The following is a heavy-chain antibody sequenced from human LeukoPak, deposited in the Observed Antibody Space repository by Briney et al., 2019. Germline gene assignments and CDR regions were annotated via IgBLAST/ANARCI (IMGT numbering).Heavy chain of an antibody. J-gene: IGHJ5*02. CDR1: GYTFTSYG. V-gene: IGHV1-18*01. Sequence: GESLKISCKASGYTFTSYGISWVRQAPGQGLEWMGWMNPNSGNTGYAQKLQGRVTMTTDTSTSTAYMELRSLRSDDTAVYYCARVDFTAGYTTMVRGVDWFDPWGQGTLVTVSS. CDR2: MNPNSGNT. CDR3: ARVDFTAGYTTMVRGVDWFDP. D-gene: IGHD3-10*01.